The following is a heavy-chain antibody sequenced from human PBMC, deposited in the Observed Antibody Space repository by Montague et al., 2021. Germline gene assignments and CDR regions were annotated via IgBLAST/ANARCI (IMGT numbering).Heavy chain of an antibody. V-gene: IGHV3-7*01. D-gene: IGHD2-15*01. CDR2: K. Sequence: KNYVESVKGRFSISRDNGRNALYLQMNSLRVEDTALYYCARVVKGGQDQEYWGQGTLVTVSS. J-gene: IGHJ4*02. CDR3: ARVVKGGQDQEY.